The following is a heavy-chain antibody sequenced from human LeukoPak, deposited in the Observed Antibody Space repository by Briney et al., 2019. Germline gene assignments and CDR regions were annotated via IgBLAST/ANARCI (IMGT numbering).Heavy chain of an antibody. CDR2: IIPIFGTA. V-gene: IGHV1-69*05. CDR1: GGTFSSYA. J-gene: IGHJ6*03. D-gene: IGHD3-22*01. Sequence: SVKVSCKASGGTFSSYAISWVRQAPGQGLKWMGGIIPIFGTANYAQKFQGRVTITTDESTSTAYMELSSLRSEDTAVYYCARADYDSSGYYYYYYYMDVWGKGTTVTVSS. CDR3: ARADYDSSGYYYYYYYMDV.